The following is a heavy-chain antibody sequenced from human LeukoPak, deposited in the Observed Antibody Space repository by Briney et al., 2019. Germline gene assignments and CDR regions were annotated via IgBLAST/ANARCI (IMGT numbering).Heavy chain of an antibody. J-gene: IGHJ4*02. Sequence: SETLSLTCAVYGGSFSGYYWSWIRQPPGKGLEWIGRIYISGSTNYNPSLKSRVTMSVDTSKNQFSLKLSSVTAADTAVYYCARDRGTWNDDGFDYWGQGTLVTVSS. CDR2: IYISGST. CDR3: ARDRGTWNDDGFDY. CDR1: GGSFSGYY. V-gene: IGHV4-59*10. D-gene: IGHD1-1*01.